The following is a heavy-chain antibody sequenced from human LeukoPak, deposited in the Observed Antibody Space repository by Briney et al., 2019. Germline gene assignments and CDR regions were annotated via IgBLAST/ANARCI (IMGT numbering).Heavy chain of an antibody. CDR1: GFTFSSYS. CDR2: ISSSSSYI. J-gene: IGHJ4*02. V-gene: IGHV3-21*01. D-gene: IGHD5-18*01. Sequence: GGSLRLSCAASGFTFSSYSMNWVRQAPGKGLEWVSSISSSSSYIYYADSVKGRFTISRDNAKNSLYLQMNSLRAEDTAVYYCARVSVDTAMYLLDNDYWGQGTLVTVSS. CDR3: ARVSVDTAMYLLDNDY.